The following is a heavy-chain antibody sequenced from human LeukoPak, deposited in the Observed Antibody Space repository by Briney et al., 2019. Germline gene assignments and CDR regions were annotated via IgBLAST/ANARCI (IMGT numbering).Heavy chain of an antibody. CDR2: MNPTSGNT. V-gene: IGHV1-8*01. J-gene: IGHJ3*02. Sequence: VASVKVSCKASGYTFTNYDINWVRQATGQGLEWMGWMNPTSGNTGYAQKFQGRVTMTRNTPISTAYMELSSLRSEDTAVYYCARGDSGSYDDAFDIWGQGTMVTVSS. CDR1: GYTFTNYD. CDR3: ARGDSGSYDDAFDI. D-gene: IGHD1-26*01.